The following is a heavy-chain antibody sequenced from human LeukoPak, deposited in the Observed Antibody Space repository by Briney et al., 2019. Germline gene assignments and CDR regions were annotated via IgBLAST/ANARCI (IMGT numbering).Heavy chain of an antibody. D-gene: IGHD5-12*01. J-gene: IGHJ4*02. CDR3: AEVARSRY. CDR2: ISSSSTYM. Sequence: PGGSLRLLCAASGFTFSNYNMNWVRQAPGKGLEWVSSISSSSTYMYYADSVKGRFTISRDNAKNSLYLQMNSLRAEDTAVYYCAEVARSRYCGQGTLVTVSS. V-gene: IGHV3-21*01. CDR1: GFTFSNYN.